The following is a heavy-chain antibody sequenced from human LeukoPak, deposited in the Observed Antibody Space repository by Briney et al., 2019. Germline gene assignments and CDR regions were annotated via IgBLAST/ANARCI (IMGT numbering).Heavy chain of an antibody. V-gene: IGHV3-23*01. D-gene: IGHD1-14*01. CDR2: ITGDSGRT. CDR1: GFSFSSYA. CDR3: AKDFQNLALHY. Sequence: GGSLRLSCAASGFSFSSYAMSWVRQAPGKGLEWVSRITGDSGRTYYSDSVKGRLTISRDNSKNTVYLQMNSLRAEDTALYYCAKDFQNLALHYWGQGTVVTVSS. J-gene: IGHJ4*02.